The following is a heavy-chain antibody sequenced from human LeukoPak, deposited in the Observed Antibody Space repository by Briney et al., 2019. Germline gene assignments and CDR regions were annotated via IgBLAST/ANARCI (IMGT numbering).Heavy chain of an antibody. CDR1: GFTFDDYA. D-gene: IGHD6-19*01. J-gene: IGHJ4*02. CDR3: AKAYPFVAVPAYFDY. V-gene: IGHV3-9*01. CDR2: ISWNSGDI. Sequence: GGSLRLSCAASGFTFDDYAMHWVRQAPGKGLEWVSGISWNSGDIGYADSVKGRFTISRDNARDSLYLQMNSLRAEDTALYYCAKAYPFVAVPAYFDYWGQGTLVTVSS.